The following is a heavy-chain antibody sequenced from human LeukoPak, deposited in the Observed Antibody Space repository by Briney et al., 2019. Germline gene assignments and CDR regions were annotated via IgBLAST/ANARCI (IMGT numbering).Heavy chain of an antibody. Sequence: GGSLTLSCATSGFSFSDSVMHWVRQDSGKGLEWVGRIRSKSNNYATAYGVSVEGRFTIFRDDSGNTAYLQMNSLKTGETAIYYCATGYDILTVYVDYWGLGTLVTVSS. CDR1: GFSFSDSV. J-gene: IGHJ4*02. CDR3: ATGYDILTVYVDY. D-gene: IGHD3-9*01. CDR2: IRSKSNNYAT. V-gene: IGHV3-73*01.